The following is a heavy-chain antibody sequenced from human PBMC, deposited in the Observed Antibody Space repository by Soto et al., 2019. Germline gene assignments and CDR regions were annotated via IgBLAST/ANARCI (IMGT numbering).Heavy chain of an antibody. D-gene: IGHD2-21*02. CDR2: IYQSGST. CDR1: GGSISSGGYS. Sequence: SETLSLTCAVSGGSISSGGYSWGWIRQPPGKGLEWIGYIYQSGSTYYNPSLKSRVTRSVDRSKNQFSLKLTSVTAADTAFYYCARGFYCGGAWSSSYFDYWGQGTLVTVSS. V-gene: IGHV4-30-2*01. J-gene: IGHJ4*02. CDR3: ARGFYCGGAWSSSYFDY.